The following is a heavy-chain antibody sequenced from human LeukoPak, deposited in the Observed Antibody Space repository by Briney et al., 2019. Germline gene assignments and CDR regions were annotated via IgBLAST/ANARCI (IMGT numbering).Heavy chain of an antibody. CDR2: INPKSGGT. Sequence: ASVKVSCKASGYTFTGYYMHWVRQAPGQGLEWMGWINPKSGGTNYAQKFQGRVTMTRDTSISTAYMELSRLRSDDTAVYYCARGRKYYDILNGYSYYYYGMEVWGQGTKVNV. CDR1: GYTFTGYY. D-gene: IGHD3-9*01. V-gene: IGHV1-2*02. CDR3: ARGRKYYDILNGYSYYYYGMEV. J-gene: IGHJ6*01.